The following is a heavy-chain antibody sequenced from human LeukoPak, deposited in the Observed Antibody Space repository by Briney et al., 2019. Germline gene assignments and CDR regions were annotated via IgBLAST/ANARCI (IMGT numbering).Heavy chain of an antibody. V-gene: IGHV3-15*01. J-gene: IGHJ4*02. CDR2: IKSKTDGGTT. CDR1: GFTFSNAW. Sequence: GGSLRLSCAASGFTFSNAWMNWVRQAPGKGLEWVGRIKSKTDGGTTDYAAPVKGRSTISRDDSTNTLFLQMNSLKTEDTALYYCTRIIKSGSFDYWGQGTLVTVSS. D-gene: IGHD1-26*01. CDR3: TRIIKSGSFDY.